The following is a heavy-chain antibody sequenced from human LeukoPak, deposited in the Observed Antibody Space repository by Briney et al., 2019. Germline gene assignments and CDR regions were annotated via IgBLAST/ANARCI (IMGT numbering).Heavy chain of an antibody. D-gene: IGHD3-22*01. CDR2: ISTYNGNT. J-gene: IGHJ4*02. Sequence: ASVKVSCKASGYTFTSHGISWVRQAPGQGLEWMGWISTYNGNTNYAQKLQGRVSMTTDTSTSTAYMDLRSLRSDDTAVYYCARDVYYYDSSGYYPPDYWGQGTLVTVSS. CDR1: GYTFTSHG. CDR3: ARDVYYYDSSGYYPPDY. V-gene: IGHV1-18*01.